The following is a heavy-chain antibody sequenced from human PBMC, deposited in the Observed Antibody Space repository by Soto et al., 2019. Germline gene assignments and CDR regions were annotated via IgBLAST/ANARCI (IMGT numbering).Heavy chain of an antibody. CDR2: ISAYNGDT. Sequence: ASVKVSCKASGYTFKNYGINWVRQAPGRGLEWVAWISAYNGDTSYAQHFQGRVTVTTETVTNTAYMELRSLRPDDTAVYFCVLGGLETGYYRDMDYWGQGTQVTVSS. CDR3: VLGGLETGYYRDMDY. V-gene: IGHV1-18*04. D-gene: IGHD3-9*01. J-gene: IGHJ4*02. CDR1: GYTFKNYG.